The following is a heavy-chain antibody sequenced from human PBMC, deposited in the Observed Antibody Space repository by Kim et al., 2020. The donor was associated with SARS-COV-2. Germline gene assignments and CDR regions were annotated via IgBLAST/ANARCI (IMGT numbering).Heavy chain of an antibody. J-gene: IGHJ4*02. D-gene: IGHD6-13*01. CDR3: AVGQQLVRYYFDY. V-gene: IGHV5-51*01. Sequence: YSPSFQGQVTISADKSISTAYLQWSSLKASDTAMYYCAVGQQLVRYYFDYWGQGTLVTVSS.